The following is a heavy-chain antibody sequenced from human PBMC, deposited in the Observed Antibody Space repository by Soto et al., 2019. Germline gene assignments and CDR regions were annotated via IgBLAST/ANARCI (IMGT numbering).Heavy chain of an antibody. CDR3: ARGQKGGSPYYYYYYGMDV. CDR1: GYTFTGYY. D-gene: IGHD2-15*01. CDR2: INPNSGGT. V-gene: IGHV1-2*02. J-gene: IGHJ6*02. Sequence: ASVKVSCKASGYTFTGYYMHWVRQAPGQGLEWMGWINPNSGGTNYAQKFQGRVTMTRDTSISTAYMELSRLRSDDTAVYYCARGQKGGSPYYYYYYGMDVWGQGTTVTVS.